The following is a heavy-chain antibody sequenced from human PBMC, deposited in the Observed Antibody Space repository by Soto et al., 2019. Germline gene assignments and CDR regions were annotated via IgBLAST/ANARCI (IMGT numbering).Heavy chain of an antibody. CDR1: GFSFSNYG. CDR3: ARASFAPWQWLVLNWFDP. D-gene: IGHD6-19*01. Sequence: QVQLVESGGGVVQPGTSLRLSCAASGFSFSNYGMHWVRQAPGKGLEWVAVISHDENKKYYSESVRGRFTISRDNSKNTLYLQMSSLTREDAAIYYCARASFAPWQWLVLNWFDPWGPRTLVTVSA. J-gene: IGHJ5*02. CDR2: ISHDENKK. V-gene: IGHV3-30-3*01.